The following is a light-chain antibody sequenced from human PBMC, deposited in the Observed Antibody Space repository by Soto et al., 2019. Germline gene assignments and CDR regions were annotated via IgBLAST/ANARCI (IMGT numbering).Light chain of an antibody. CDR2: TAS. J-gene: IGKJ4*01. CDR1: QGSSNY. CDR3: QQLNSYPLP. Sequence: DIQLTQSPSFLSASVGDRVTITCRASQGSSNYLAWYQRKPGKAPKLLIYTASTLQSVVPSRCSGSGSGTEFTLTISSLQPEDLATYECQQLNSYPLPFGGGTKVEI. V-gene: IGKV1-9*01.